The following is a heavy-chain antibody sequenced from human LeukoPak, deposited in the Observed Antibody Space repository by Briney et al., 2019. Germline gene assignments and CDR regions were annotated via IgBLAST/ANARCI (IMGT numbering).Heavy chain of an antibody. V-gene: IGHV4-39*07. Sequence: SETLSLTSSVSGDSINTGSHYWGWIRQAPGKGLEWIGSIFYSGRTFYTPSLKSRVTLSLDTSKNQFSLRLTSVTAADTAVYYCARQVAVVEPTDPNWFDSWGQGTLVTVSS. CDR3: ARQVAVVEPTDPNWFDS. D-gene: IGHD2-21*01. J-gene: IGHJ5*01. CDR2: IFYSGRT. CDR1: GDSINTGSHY.